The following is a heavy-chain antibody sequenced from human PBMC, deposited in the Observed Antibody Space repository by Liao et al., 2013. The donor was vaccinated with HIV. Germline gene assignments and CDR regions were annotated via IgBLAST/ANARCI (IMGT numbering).Heavy chain of an antibody. V-gene: IGHV4-4*07. Sequence: QVHLQESGPGLVKPSETLSLTCTVSGGSITNYYWSWIRQPAGKGLEWIGRIYTSGSTNYNPSLKSRVSMSVDTSKNQFSLKLSSVTAADTAVYYCARVYGSSGYYDYFDYWGQGTLVTVSS. CDR3: ARVYGSSGYYDYFDY. D-gene: IGHD3-22*01. CDR2: IYTSGST. CDR1: GGSITNYY. J-gene: IGHJ4*02.